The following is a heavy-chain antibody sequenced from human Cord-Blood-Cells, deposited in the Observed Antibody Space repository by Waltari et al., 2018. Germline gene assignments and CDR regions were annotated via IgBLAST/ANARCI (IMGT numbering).Heavy chain of an antibody. CDR2: ISSSSSYI. CDR3: ARAETWIQLWLHWYFDL. CDR1: GFTFSSYS. Sequence: EVQLVESGGGLVKPGGSLRLSCAASGFTFSSYSMNWVRPAQGKGMEWVSSISSSSSYIYYADSVKGRFTISRDNAKNSLYLQMNSLRAEDTAVYYCARAETWIQLWLHWYFDLWGRGTLVTVSS. V-gene: IGHV3-21*01. D-gene: IGHD5-18*01. J-gene: IGHJ2*01.